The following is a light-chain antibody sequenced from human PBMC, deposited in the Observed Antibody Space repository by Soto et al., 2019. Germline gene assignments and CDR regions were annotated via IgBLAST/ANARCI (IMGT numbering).Light chain of an antibody. Sequence: QSTLSQPPAVSGSPGDSFTISCTGTSSDFGSYNCVSWYQRPPGTGPKLMIYEVSNRPSGVPDRFSGSKSGHTASLTISGLQAEEEAEYYCSLYTSDSTYVFGTGTKVTVL. J-gene: IGLJ1*01. CDR1: SSDFGSYNC. CDR2: EVS. CDR3: SLYTSDSTYV. V-gene: IGLV2-18*01.